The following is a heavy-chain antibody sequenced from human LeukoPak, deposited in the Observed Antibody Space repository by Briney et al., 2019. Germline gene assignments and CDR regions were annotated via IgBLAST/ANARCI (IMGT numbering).Heavy chain of an antibody. CDR2: IYPSDSDT. J-gene: IGHJ6*02. CDR3: ARSIAARPTFYYYGMDV. Sequence: GEPLKISCKGSGYTFTNYWIGWVRQMPGKGLEWMGIIYPSDSDTRYSPSFQGQVTISADKSISTAYLQWSSLKASDTAMYYCARSIAARPTFYYYGMDVWGQGTTVTVSS. D-gene: IGHD6-6*01. V-gene: IGHV5-51*01. CDR1: GYTFTNYW.